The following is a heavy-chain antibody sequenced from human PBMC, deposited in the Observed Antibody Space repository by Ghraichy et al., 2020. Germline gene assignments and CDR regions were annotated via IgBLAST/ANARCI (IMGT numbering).Heavy chain of an antibody. Sequence: SETLSLTCSVSGGSIRNSGSYYWGWIRQSPGRGLEWIGSIYYTGSTYYNPSLKSRVTISVDTSKNQFSLRLSSVTAADTAVYYCARLFPWGYDSSCGPFDYWGQGTLVTVSS. J-gene: IGHJ4*02. CDR2: IYYTGST. CDR1: GGSIRNSGSYY. V-gene: IGHV4-39*01. D-gene: IGHD3-22*01. CDR3: ARLFPWGYDSSCGPFDY.